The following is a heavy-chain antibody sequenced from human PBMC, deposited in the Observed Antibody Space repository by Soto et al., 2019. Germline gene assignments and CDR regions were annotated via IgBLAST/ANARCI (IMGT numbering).Heavy chain of an antibody. V-gene: IGHV1-18*01. Sequence: ASVKVSCKASGYTFTSYGMSWVRQAPGQGLEWMGWISAYNGNTNYAQKLQGRVTMTTDTSTSTAYMELRSLRSDDTAVYYCARDSACSGGSCPYYYYYYGMDVWGQGTTVTVSS. CDR1: GYTFTSYG. CDR3: ARDSACSGGSCPYYYYYYGMDV. CDR2: ISAYNGNT. D-gene: IGHD2-15*01. J-gene: IGHJ6*02.